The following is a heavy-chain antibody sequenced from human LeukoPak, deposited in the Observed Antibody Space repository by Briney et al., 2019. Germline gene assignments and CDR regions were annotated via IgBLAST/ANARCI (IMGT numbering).Heavy chain of an antibody. D-gene: IGHD2-8*02. CDR1: GGSISSGDYY. CDR2: IYYSGST. Sequence: KPSETLSLTCTVSGGSISSGDYYWSWIRQPPGKGLEWIGYIYYSGSTYYNPSLKSRVTISVGTSKNQFSLKLSSVTAADTAVYYCARRVRDIVLDYWGQGTLVTVSS. CDR3: ARRVRDIVLDY. J-gene: IGHJ4*02. V-gene: IGHV4-30-4*01.